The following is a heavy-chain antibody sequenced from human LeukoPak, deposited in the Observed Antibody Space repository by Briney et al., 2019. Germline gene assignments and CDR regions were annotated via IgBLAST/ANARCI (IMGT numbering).Heavy chain of an antibody. J-gene: IGHJ4*02. Sequence: GESLKISCKGSGYSFTSYWIGWVRQMAGKGLEWMGIIYSGDSDIRYSPSFQGQVTISADKSNSTAYLQWSSLKASDTAMYYCARRDGYNSFDYWGQGTLVTVSS. CDR1: GYSFTSYW. CDR3: ARRDGYNSFDY. V-gene: IGHV5-51*01. CDR2: IYSGDSDI. D-gene: IGHD5-24*01.